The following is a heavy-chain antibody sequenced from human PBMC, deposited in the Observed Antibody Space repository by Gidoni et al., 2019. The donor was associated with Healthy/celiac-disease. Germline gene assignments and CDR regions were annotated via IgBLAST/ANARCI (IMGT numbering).Heavy chain of an antibody. J-gene: IGHJ4*02. CDR3: ARGRPSSSPTFDY. D-gene: IGHD6-13*01. Sequence: QVQLQQWGAGLLKPSETLSLTCAVYGGSFSGYYWSWIRQPPGKGLEWIGEINHSGSTNYNPSLKSRVTISVDTSKNQFSLKLSSVTAADTAVYYCARGRPSSSPTFDYWGQGTLVTVSS. CDR2: INHSGST. V-gene: IGHV4-34*01. CDR1: GGSFSGYY.